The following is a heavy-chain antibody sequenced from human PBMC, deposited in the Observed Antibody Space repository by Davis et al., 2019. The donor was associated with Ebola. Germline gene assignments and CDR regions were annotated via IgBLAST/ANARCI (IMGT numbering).Heavy chain of an antibody. J-gene: IGHJ4*02. D-gene: IGHD3-22*01. V-gene: IGHV3-7*03. CDR3: AKLVSGY. Sequence: GGSLRLSCAASGFTFRSYAMSWVRQAPGKGLEWVATIKKDGVQKYYVGSVKGRFIISRDNAKNSLYLQMTSLRDEDTAVYYCAKLVSGYWGQGTLVSVSS. CDR2: IKKDGVQK. CDR1: GFTFRSYA.